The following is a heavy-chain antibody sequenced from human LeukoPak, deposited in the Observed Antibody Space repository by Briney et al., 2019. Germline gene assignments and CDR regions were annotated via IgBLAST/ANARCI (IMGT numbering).Heavy chain of an antibody. CDR1: GGSISGYY. CDR2: INHSGST. Sequence: SETLSLTCTVSGGSISGYYWNWIRQPPGKGLEWIGKINHSGSTNYNPSLKSRVTISVDTSKNQFSLKLSSVTAADTAVYYCARGPIVVVVAATLGAWFDPWGQGTLVTVSS. J-gene: IGHJ5*02. CDR3: ARGPIVVVVAATLGAWFDP. D-gene: IGHD2-15*01. V-gene: IGHV4-34*01.